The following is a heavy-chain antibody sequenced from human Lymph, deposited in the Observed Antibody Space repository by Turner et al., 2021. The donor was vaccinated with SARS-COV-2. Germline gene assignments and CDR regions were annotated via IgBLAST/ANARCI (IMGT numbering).Heavy chain of an antibody. CDR2: IWYDGSNK. V-gene: IGHV3-33*01. D-gene: IGHD1-26*01. CDR3: AREGQVGATTGVDY. Sequence: QVQLVESGGGVVQPGRSLRLSCAASGFTFSNYGMHWVRQAPGKGVEWVAVIWYDGSNKYYADSVKGRFTISRDNSKNTLYLQMNSLRAEDTAVYYCAREGQVGATTGVDYWGQGTLVTVSS. J-gene: IGHJ4*02. CDR1: GFTFSNYG.